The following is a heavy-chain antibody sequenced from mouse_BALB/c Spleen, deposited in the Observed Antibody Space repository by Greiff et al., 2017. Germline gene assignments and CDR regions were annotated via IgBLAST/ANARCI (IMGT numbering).Heavy chain of an antibody. CDR2: ISTYYGDA. J-gene: IGHJ3*01. Sequence: QVQLQQSGAELVRPGVSVKISCKGSGYTFTDYAMHWVKQSHAKSLEWIGVISTYYGDASYNQKFKGKATMTVDKSSSTAYMELARLTSEDSAIYYCAREGDYGNYGGFAHWGQGTLVTVSA. D-gene: IGHD2-1*01. CDR1: GYTFTDYA. CDR3: AREGDYGNYGGFAH. V-gene: IGHV1S137*01.